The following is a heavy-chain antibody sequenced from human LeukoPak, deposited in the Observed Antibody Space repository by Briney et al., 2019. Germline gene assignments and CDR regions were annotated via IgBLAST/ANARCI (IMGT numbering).Heavy chain of an antibody. Sequence: SETLSLTCAVYGGSFRAYYWSWIRQPPGKGLEWIGEINHSGSTNYNPSLKSRVTISVDTSKNQFSLKLSSVTAADTAVYYCARGNYFVWGSYRGWFDPWGQGTLVTVSS. D-gene: IGHD3-16*02. V-gene: IGHV4-34*01. CDR3: ARGNYFVWGSYRGWFDP. CDR1: GGSFRAYY. J-gene: IGHJ5*02. CDR2: INHSGST.